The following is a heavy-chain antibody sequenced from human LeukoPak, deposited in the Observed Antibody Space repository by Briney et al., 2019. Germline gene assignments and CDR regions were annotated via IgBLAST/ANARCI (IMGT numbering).Heavy chain of an antibody. D-gene: IGHD5-24*01. CDR1: GGSISSYY. CDR3: ARGGASSRWLNS. CDR2: IYYSGST. J-gene: IGHJ4*02. V-gene: IGHV4-59*01. Sequence: PSETLSLTCTVSGGSISSYYWSWIRQPPGKGLEWIGYIYYSGSTNYNPSLKSRVTISVDTSKNQFSLKLSSVTAADTAVYYCARGGASSRWLNSWGQGTLVTVSS.